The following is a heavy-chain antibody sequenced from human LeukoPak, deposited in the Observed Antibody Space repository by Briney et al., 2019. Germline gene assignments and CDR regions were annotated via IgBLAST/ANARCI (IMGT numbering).Heavy chain of an antibody. CDR3: AKSHHVTAIDY. J-gene: IGHJ4*02. CDR1: GFTVSSNY. CDR2: ISGSGGST. D-gene: IGHD2-21*02. V-gene: IGHV3-23*01. Sequence: GGSLRLSCAVSGFTVSSNYMTWVRQAPGKGLEWVSAISGSGGSTYYAGSVKGRFTISRDNSKNTLYLQMNSLRADDTAVYYCAKSHHVTAIDYWGQGTLVTVSS.